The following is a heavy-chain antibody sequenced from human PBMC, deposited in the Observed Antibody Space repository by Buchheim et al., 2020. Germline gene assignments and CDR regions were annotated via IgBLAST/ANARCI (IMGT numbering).Heavy chain of an antibody. CDR3: VRDMVNYGDYGDYYYYGMDV. D-gene: IGHD4-17*01. J-gene: IGHJ6*02. Sequence: QVQLVESGGGVVQPGRSLRLSCAASGFTFSSYAMHWVRQAPGKGLEWVAVISYDGSNKYYADSVKGRFTISRDNSKNTLYLQMNSLRAEDTAVYYCVRDMVNYGDYGDYYYYGMDVWGQGTT. V-gene: IGHV3-30-3*01. CDR2: ISYDGSNK. CDR1: GFTFSSYA.